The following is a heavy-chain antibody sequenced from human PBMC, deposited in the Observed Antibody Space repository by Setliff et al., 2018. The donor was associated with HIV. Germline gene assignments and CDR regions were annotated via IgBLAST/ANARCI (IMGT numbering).Heavy chain of an antibody. Sequence: SETLSLTCTVSGDSISSGSYYWSWIRQPAGKGLEWIGRIYTSGTTFYNPSLKSRVTMSLDTSRNEVSLRLSSVTATDTAIYYCARHPREETQRNYKFDSWGQGTLVTVSS. J-gene: IGHJ4*02. D-gene: IGHD1-7*01. CDR1: GDSISSGSYY. CDR2: IYTSGTT. CDR3: ARHPREETQRNYKFDS. V-gene: IGHV4-61*02.